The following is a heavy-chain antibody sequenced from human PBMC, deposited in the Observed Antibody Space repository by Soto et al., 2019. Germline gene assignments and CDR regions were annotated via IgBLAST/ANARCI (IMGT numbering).Heavy chain of an antibody. CDR1: GDSISSGNW. Sequence: QMQLQESGPGLVKPSGTLSLTCTVSGDSISSGNWWTWVRQSPEKGLEWIGEIYHNGRTNYNPSLKSRLTISVDKSKNQFSLKVNSVTAADTAMYFCARRGDQWLPNSYHWFDPWGQGILVTVSS. V-gene: IGHV4-4*02. J-gene: IGHJ5*02. CDR3: ARRGDQWLPNSYHWFDP. D-gene: IGHD6-19*01. CDR2: IYHNGRT.